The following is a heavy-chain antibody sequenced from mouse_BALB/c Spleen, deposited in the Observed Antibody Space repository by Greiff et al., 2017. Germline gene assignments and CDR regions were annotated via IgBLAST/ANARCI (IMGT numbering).Heavy chain of an antibody. CDR2: INPSNGGT. J-gene: IGHJ2*01. Sequence: QVQLQQSGAELVKPGASVKLSCKASGYTFTSYYMYWVKQRPGQGLEWIGGINPSNGGTNFNEKFKSKATLTVDKSSSTAYMQLSSLTSEDSAVYYCTRSMDGYPDYWGQGTTLTVSS. D-gene: IGHD2-3*01. CDR3: TRSMDGYPDY. CDR1: GYTFTSYY. V-gene: IGHV1S81*02.